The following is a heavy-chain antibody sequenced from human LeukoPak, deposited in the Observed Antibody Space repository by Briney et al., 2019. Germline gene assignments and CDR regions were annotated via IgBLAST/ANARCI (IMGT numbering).Heavy chain of an antibody. Sequence: VASVKVSCKASGYTFTGYYMHWVRQAPGQGLEWMGWINPNSGGTNYAQKFQGRVTMTRDTTISTAYMELSRLRSDDTAVYYCARDEEAAIFDYWGQGTLVTVSS. V-gene: IGHV1-2*02. J-gene: IGHJ4*02. CDR3: ARDEEAAIFDY. CDR2: INPNSGGT. D-gene: IGHD2-2*01. CDR1: GYTFTGYY.